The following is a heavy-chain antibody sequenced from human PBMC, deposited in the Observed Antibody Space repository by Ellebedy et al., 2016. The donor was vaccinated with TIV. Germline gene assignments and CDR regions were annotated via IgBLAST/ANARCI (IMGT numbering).Heavy chain of an antibody. CDR1: GYTFSSFG. V-gene: IGHV1-18*04. CDR3: ARVIGLLDCDGGTCSPPPPLDC. D-gene: IGHD2-15*01. CDR2: ISVYNGNT. J-gene: IGHJ4*02. Sequence: ASVKVSCKASGYTFSSFGITWVRQAPGQGLEWMGWISVYNGNTKYAQKFQGRVTMTTHTSTNTGYMEMRSLRSDDTAVYYCARVIGLLDCDGGTCSPPPPLDCWGQGTLVTVSS.